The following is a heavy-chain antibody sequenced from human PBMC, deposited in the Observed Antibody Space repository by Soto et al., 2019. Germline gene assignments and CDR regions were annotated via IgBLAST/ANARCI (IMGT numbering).Heavy chain of an antibody. CDR1: GFTFSTYD. CDR3: AKDGAVWYDYVWGAFDI. V-gene: IGHV3-23*01. Sequence: PGGSLRLSCAASGFTFSTYDMRWVRQAPGKGLEWVSGISGSGGTTYYADSVKGRFTISRDNSKNTLYLQMNSLRAEDTAVYYCAKDGAVWYDYVWGAFDIWGQGTMVTVSS. CDR2: ISGSGGTT. J-gene: IGHJ3*02. D-gene: IGHD3-16*01.